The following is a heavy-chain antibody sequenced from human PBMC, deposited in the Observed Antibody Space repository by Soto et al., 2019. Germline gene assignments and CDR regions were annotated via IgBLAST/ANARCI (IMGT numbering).Heavy chain of an antibody. V-gene: IGHV3-66*01. CDR2: IYSGGST. Sequence: GGSLRLSCAASGFTVSSNYMSWVRQAPGKGLEWVSVIYSGGSTYYADSVKGRFTISRDNSKNTLYLQMNSLRAEDTAVYYCVSAGSSGWSYYMDVWGKGTTVTVSS. CDR1: GFTVSSNY. CDR3: VSAGSSGWSYYMDV. D-gene: IGHD6-19*01. J-gene: IGHJ6*03.